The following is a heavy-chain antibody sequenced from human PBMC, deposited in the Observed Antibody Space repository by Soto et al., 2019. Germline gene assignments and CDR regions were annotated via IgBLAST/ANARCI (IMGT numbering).Heavy chain of an antibody. CDR2: LIPVFGTQ. CDR3: ATDSRRISRTNLPPNYYGMDV. CDR1: GGTFTNFA. V-gene: IGHV1-69*06. Sequence: QVQLAQSGTEVKKPGSSVQVSCKASGGTFTNFAISWVRQAPGQGLEWMGGLIPVFGTQNYAQRFQGRVTITADKSTSTAYMDLSSLRSDDTAVYYCATDSRRISRTNLPPNYYGMDVWGQGTTVTVAS. D-gene: IGHD2-2*01. J-gene: IGHJ6*02.